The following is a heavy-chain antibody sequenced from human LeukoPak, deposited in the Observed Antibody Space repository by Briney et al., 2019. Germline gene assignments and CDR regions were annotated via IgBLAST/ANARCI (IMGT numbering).Heavy chain of an antibody. Sequence: PSETLSLTCSVSGGSMTSYYWSWIRQPAGKGLEWIGRIYTSGSTNYNPSLKSRVTISVDTSKNQFSLKLSSVTAADTAVYYCARGEQLWLRNNYYYYYYMDVWGKGTTVTISS. CDR3: ARGEQLWLRNNYYYYYYMDV. J-gene: IGHJ6*03. D-gene: IGHD5-18*01. V-gene: IGHV4-4*07. CDR2: IYTSGST. CDR1: GGSMTSYY.